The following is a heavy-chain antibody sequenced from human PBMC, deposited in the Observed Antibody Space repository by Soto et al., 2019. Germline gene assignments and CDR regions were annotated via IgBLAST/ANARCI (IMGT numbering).Heavy chain of an antibody. D-gene: IGHD3-22*01. V-gene: IGHV2-5*01. J-gene: IGHJ4*02. CDR3: VHIYYDSSGYLSSIDY. CDR1: GFSLSTSGVA. CDR2: IYWNDEK. Sequence: QITLKESGPTLVKPKQTLTLTCTFSGFSLSTSGVAVGWIRQPPGKALEWLALIYWNDEKRYSPSLKTRLTITEATSKNQVVLTMTNVDLVDTATYYCVHIYYDSSGYLSSIDYWGQGTLVTVSS.